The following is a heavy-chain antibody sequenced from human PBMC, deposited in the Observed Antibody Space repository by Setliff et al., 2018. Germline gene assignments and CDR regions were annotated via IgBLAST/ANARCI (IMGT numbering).Heavy chain of an antibody. D-gene: IGHD2-21*01. J-gene: IGHJ4*02. CDR3: VIPFCAGATCPPS. Sequence: ASVKVSCKASGYTFAGYYMHWVRQAPGQGLEWMGWINPNSGGANYAQKFQGRVTMTRDTSISTVYMELTRLTYEDTAVYYCVIPFCAGATCPPSWGQGTQVTVSS. CDR1: GYTFAGYY. V-gene: IGHV1-2*02. CDR2: INPNSGGA.